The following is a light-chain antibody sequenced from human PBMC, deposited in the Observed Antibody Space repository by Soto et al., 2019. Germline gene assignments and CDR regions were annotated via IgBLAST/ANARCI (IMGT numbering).Light chain of an antibody. V-gene: IGKV3-11*01. Sequence: EFVLTQSPATLSLSPGERATLSCRAXXXVNNYLIWYQQKPGQAPRLLIYDASIRATGIPARFSGSGSGTDFTLTISSLEPEDFAVYYCQQRSNWPITFGQGTRLEIK. CDR2: DAS. J-gene: IGKJ5*01. CDR1: XXVNNY. CDR3: QQRSNWPIT.